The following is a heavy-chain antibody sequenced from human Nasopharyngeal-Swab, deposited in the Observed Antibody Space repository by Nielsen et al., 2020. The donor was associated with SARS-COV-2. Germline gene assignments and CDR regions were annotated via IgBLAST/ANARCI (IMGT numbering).Heavy chain of an antibody. J-gene: IGHJ4*02. Sequence: ASVKVSCKASGYTFTNYGVSWVRQAPGQGLEWMGWVSPLNGRTNYIQKFQGRIIMTTETSTNTAFMELTDLTSDDTAVYYCATDHWNRFDYWGQGTQVTVSS. CDR2: VSPLNGRT. CDR1: GYTFTNYG. CDR3: ATDHWNRFDY. D-gene: IGHD1-1*01. V-gene: IGHV1-18*01.